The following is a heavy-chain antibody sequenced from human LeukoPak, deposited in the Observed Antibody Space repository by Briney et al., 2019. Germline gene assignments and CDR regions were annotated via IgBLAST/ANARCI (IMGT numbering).Heavy chain of an antibody. CDR1: GGTFSSYA. J-gene: IGHJ4*02. CDR3: ARDGEEMATITHFDY. D-gene: IGHD5-24*01. V-gene: IGHV1-69*05. Sequence: GASVKVSCKASGGTFSSYAISLVRQAPGQGLEWMGRIIPIFGTANYAQKFQGRVTITTDESTSTAYMELSSLRSEDTAVYYCARDGEEMATITHFDYWGQGTMVTVSS. CDR2: IIPIFGTA.